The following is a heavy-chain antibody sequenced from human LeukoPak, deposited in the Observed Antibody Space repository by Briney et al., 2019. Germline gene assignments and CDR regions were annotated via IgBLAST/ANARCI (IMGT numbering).Heavy chain of an antibody. D-gene: IGHD2-15*01. CDR3: ASFIDFDY. CDR1: GGTFSSYA. V-gene: IGHV1-69*05. CDR2: IIPIFGTA. Sequence: ASVKVSCKXSGGTFSSYAISWVRQAPGQGLGWMGRIIPIFGTANYAQKFQGRVTITTDESTSTAYMELSSLRSEDTAVYYCASFIDFDYWGQGTLVTVSS. J-gene: IGHJ4*02.